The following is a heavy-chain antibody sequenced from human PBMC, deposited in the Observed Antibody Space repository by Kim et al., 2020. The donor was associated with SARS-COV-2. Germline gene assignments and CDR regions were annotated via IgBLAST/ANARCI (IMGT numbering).Heavy chain of an antibody. CDR1: GFTFSSYG. Sequence: GGSLRLSCAASGFTFSSYGMHWVRQAPGKGLEWVAVISYDGSNKYYADSVKGRFTISRDNSKNTLYLQMNSLRAEDTAVYYCAKPGLYGDYYYYGMDVWGQGTTVTVSS. CDR3: AKPGLYGDYYYYGMDV. J-gene: IGHJ6*02. CDR2: ISYDGSNK. D-gene: IGHD4-17*01. V-gene: IGHV3-30*18.